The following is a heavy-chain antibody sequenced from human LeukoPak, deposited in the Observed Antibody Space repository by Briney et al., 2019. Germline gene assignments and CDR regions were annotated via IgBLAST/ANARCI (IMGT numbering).Heavy chain of an antibody. CDR1: GGSISSYY. V-gene: IGHV4-59*01. Sequence: SQTLSLTCTVSGGSISSYYWSWIRQSPGGGLEWIGYIYYSGDTAYNPSLRSRVTLSVDTSKNQFSLQLRSVTTADTAVYYCVRGPYGASISKWFDPWGQGTQVIVSP. J-gene: IGHJ5*02. D-gene: IGHD4/OR15-4a*01. CDR2: IYYSGDT. CDR3: VRGPYGASISKWFDP.